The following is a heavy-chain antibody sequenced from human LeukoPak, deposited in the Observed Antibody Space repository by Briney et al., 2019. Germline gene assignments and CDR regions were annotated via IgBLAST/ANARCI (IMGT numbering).Heavy chain of an antibody. D-gene: IGHD3-22*01. V-gene: IGHV1-24*01. CDR3: AIRRFSYDSSGHYFDLDY. Sequence: ASVKVSCKLSGYALTLLSIYWVRQAPGKGLEWMGGFDPEEAETIYAQKFQGRFTMTEDTSTDTAYMELRSLRSEDTAIYYCAIRRFSYDSSGHYFDLDYWGQGTPVTVSS. J-gene: IGHJ4*02. CDR1: GYALTLLS. CDR2: FDPEEAET.